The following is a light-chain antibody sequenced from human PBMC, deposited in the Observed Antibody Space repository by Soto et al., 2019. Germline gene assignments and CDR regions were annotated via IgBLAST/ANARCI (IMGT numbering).Light chain of an antibody. CDR1: QTISSW. J-gene: IGKJ1*01. CDR2: KAS. V-gene: IGKV1-5*03. Sequence: DIQMTQSPSTLSGSVGDRVTITCRASQTISSWLAWYQQKPGKAPKLLIYKASTLKSGVPSRFSGSGSGTEFTLTISSLPPDDFATDYCQHYNSYSEAFGQGTKVELQ. CDR3: QHYNSYSEA.